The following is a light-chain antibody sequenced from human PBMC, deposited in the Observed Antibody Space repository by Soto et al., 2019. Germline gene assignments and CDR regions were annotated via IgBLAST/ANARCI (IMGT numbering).Light chain of an antibody. V-gene: IGKV3-11*01. CDR2: DAS. J-gene: IGKJ5*01. CDR1: QSIRSF. Sequence: TQSPATLSLSPGKRARLSCRASQSIRSFLGLYQQKPGQAPRLLIHDASSRATGIPARFSGSGSGTDFTLTISSLQPEDFATYFCQQANSFPITFGQGTRLEI. CDR3: QQANSFPIT.